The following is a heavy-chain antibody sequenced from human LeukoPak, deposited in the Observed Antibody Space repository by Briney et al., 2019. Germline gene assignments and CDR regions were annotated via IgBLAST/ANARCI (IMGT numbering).Heavy chain of an antibody. CDR3: ARDRYSSGWYVDY. CDR2: ISSSGSTI. J-gene: IGHJ4*02. CDR1: GFTFSDYY. Sequence: GGSLRLSCAASGFTFSDYYMSWIRQAPGQGLEWVSYISSSGSTIYYADSVKGRFTISRDNAKNSLYLQMNSLRAEDTAVYYCARDRYSSGWYVDYWGQGTLVTVSS. V-gene: IGHV3-11*04. D-gene: IGHD6-19*01.